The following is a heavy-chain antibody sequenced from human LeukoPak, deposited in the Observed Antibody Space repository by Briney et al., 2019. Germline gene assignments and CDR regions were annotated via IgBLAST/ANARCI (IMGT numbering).Heavy chain of an antibody. CDR1: GFTFSSYG. D-gene: IGHD4-17*01. CDR3: ARVPHYGAYYYYYYYMDV. J-gene: IGHJ6*03. CDR2: IRYDGSNK. V-gene: IGHV3-30*02. Sequence: GGSLRLSCAASGFTFSSYGMHWVRQAPGKGLEWVAFIRYDGSNKYYADSVKGRFTISRDNSKNTLYLQMNSLRAEDTAVYYCARVPHYGAYYYYYYYMDVWGKGTTVTVSS.